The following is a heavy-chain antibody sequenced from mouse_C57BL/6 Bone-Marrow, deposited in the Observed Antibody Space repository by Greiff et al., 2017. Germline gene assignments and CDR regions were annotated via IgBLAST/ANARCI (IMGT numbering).Heavy chain of an antibody. V-gene: IGHV1-52*01. Sequence: QVQLQQPGAELVRPGSSVKLSCKASGYTFTSYWMHWVKQRPIQGLEWIGNIDPSDSGTHYNQKFKDKATLTVDKSSSTAYMQRSSLTSEDSAVYDCASVGDDGYQFAYWGQGTLVTVSA. D-gene: IGHD2-3*01. CDR3: ASVGDDGYQFAY. CDR2: IDPSDSGT. CDR1: GYTFTSYW. J-gene: IGHJ3*01.